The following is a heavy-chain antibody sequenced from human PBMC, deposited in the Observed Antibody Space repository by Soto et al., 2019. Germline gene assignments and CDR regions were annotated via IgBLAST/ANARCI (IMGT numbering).Heavy chain of an antibody. Sequence: SETLSLTCAVSGGSISGSYYYWGWLRQSPGKGPEWIGSVFYTGFTSYNPSLESRVSVSVDTSKNQFSLKLSSVTAADTAVYYCARSRINYDYVWGSYRYPPNYFDYWGQGTLGTVSS. CDR3: ARSRINYDYVWGSYRYPPNYFDY. CDR2: VFYTGFT. J-gene: IGHJ4*02. V-gene: IGHV4-39*01. CDR1: GGSISGSYYY. D-gene: IGHD3-16*02.